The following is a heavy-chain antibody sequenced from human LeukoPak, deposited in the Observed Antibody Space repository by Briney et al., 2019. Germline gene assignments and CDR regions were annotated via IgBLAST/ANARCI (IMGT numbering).Heavy chain of an antibody. V-gene: IGHV3-11*04. J-gene: IGHJ4*02. Sequence: PGGSLRLSCEASGFSLSTYFISWIRQAPGKGLEWVSYITNRGRPTKYADAVKGRFTMSRDNAKQSVYLEMTDLRAEDTAVYYCAREASGYYHVFDAWGQGTRVTVSS. CDR3: AREASGYYHVFDA. D-gene: IGHD3-3*01. CDR1: GFSLSTYF. CDR2: ITNRGRPT.